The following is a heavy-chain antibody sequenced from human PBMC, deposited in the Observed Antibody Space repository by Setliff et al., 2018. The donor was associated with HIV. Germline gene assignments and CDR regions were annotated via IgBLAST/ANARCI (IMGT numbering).Heavy chain of an antibody. Sequence: PSETLSLTCTVSGDSISSYYWSWIRQTAGKGLEWIGRIYTSGTTNYNPSLKRRVTISVDTSKNQFSLKLSSVTAADTAVYYCAGGRYFRDIRDSRFDFWGQGMLVTVSS. CDR1: GDSISSYY. CDR2: IYTSGTT. D-gene: IGHD3-9*01. V-gene: IGHV4-4*07. J-gene: IGHJ4*02. CDR3: AGGRYFRDIRDSRFDF.